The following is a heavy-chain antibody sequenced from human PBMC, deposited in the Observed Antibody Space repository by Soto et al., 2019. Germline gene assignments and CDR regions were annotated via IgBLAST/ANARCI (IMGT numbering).Heavy chain of an antibody. CDR1: GGTCSSYA. Sequence: QVQLVQSGAEVKKPGSSVKVSCNASGGTCSSYAISWVRQAPGQGLEWMGGIIPIFGTANYAQKFQGRVTITADESTSTAYMELSSLRSEDTAVYYCARDLGGSYEEWFDPWGQGTLVTVSS. D-gene: IGHD1-26*01. J-gene: IGHJ5*02. CDR2: IIPIFGTA. CDR3: ARDLGGSYEEWFDP. V-gene: IGHV1-69*12.